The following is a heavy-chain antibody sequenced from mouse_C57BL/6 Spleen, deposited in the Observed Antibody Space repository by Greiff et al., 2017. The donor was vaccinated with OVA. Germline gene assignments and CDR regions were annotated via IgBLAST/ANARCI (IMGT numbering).Heavy chain of an antibody. CDR1: GYTFTSYW. V-gene: IGHV1-74*01. Sequence: QFQLKQPGAELVRPGASVKVSCKASGYTFTSYWMHWVKQRPGKGLEWIGRIHPSDSDTNYNQKLKGKATLTVDKSSSTAYMQLSSLTSEDSAVYYCAIDYDDGRFAYWGQGTLVTVSA. CDR2: IHPSDSDT. D-gene: IGHD2-4*01. J-gene: IGHJ3*01. CDR3: AIDYDDGRFAY.